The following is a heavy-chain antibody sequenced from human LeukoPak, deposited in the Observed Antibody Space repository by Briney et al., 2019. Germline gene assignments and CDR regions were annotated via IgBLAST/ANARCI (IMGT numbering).Heavy chain of an antibody. CDR2: ITPNSGGT. Sequence: ASVKVSCKASGYTFTTYNIHWVRQAPGQGLEWMGWITPNSGGTNYAQKFQGRVTMTRDTSISTAYMELSRLRSEDTAVYYCAREPNPLEITGTTYYYGMDVWGQGTTVTVSS. V-gene: IGHV1-2*02. CDR1: GYTFTTYN. J-gene: IGHJ6*02. CDR3: AREPNPLEITGTTYYYGMDV. D-gene: IGHD1-7*01.